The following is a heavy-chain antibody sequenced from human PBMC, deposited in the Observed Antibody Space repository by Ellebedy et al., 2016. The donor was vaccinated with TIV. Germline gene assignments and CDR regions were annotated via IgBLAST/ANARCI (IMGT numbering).Heavy chain of an antibody. J-gene: IGHJ4*02. CDR3: ARDMVQGMVARYLWFDY. CDR1: GYTFTSYG. CDR2: ISAYTGNT. V-gene: IGHV1-18*01. Sequence: AASVKVSCKASGYTFTSYGISWARQAPGQGLEWMGWISAYTGNTDYAQKFQGRVTMTTDTSTSTAYMELRSLRFDDTAVYYCARDMVQGMVARYLWFDYWGQGTLVTVSS. D-gene: IGHD5-12*01.